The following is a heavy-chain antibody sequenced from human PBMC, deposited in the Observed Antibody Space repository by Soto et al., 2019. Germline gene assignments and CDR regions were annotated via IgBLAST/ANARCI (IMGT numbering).Heavy chain of an antibody. CDR3: ARELPTYYDFWSGPRLYGMDV. D-gene: IGHD3-3*01. V-gene: IGHV4-4*02. CDR1: GGSISSSNW. Sequence: SETLSLTCAVSGGSISSSNWWSWVRQPPGKGLEWIGEIYHSGSTNYNPSLKSRVTISVDKSKNQFSLKLSSVTAADTAVYYCARELPTYYDFWSGPRLYGMDVWCQGTTVTVSS. J-gene: IGHJ6*02. CDR2: IYHSGST.